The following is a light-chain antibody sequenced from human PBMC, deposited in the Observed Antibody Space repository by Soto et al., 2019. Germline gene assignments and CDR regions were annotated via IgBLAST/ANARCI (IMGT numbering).Light chain of an antibody. CDR1: QSVSGW. V-gene: IGKV1-5*01. J-gene: IGKJ1*01. CDR3: QHYNSDST. Sequence: DIQITQSPSTLSASVGDTVTVTCRASQSVSGWLAWYQQKPGEAPKLLIYHASSLESGVPSRFSGSGSGTEFTLTISSPHPDDFATYYCQHYNSDSTFGQGTKVDIK. CDR2: HAS.